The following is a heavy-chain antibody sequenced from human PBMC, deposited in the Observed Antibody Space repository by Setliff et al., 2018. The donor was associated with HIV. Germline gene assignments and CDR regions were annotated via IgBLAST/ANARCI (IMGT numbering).Heavy chain of an antibody. CDR1: GYSISSGYY. D-gene: IGHD3-22*01. Sequence: SETLSLTCAVSGYSISSGYYWGWIRQPPGKGLERIGHIYHSGSTSYNPSLKSRATISVDTSKNQFSLKLSSVTAADTAVYYCATVSGYYWQYFDYWGPGTLVTVSS. V-gene: IGHV4-38-2*01. J-gene: IGHJ4*02. CDR3: ATVSGYYWQYFDY. CDR2: IYHSGST.